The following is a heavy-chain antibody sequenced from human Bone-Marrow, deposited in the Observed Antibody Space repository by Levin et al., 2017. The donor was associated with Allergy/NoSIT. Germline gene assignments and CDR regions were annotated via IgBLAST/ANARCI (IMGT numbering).Heavy chain of an antibody. CDR2: ITEIGTNT. CDR3: VKDALESMPGDC. D-gene: IGHD2/OR15-2a*01. CDR1: GFSFSNYV. V-gene: IGHV3-64D*06. J-gene: IGHJ4*02. Sequence: QSGGSLRLSCSASGFSFSNYVMHWVRQAPGKGLEYVSAITEIGTNTYYADSVRGRFTISRDNSRNTLYLQMTSLRPEDTAIYYCVKDALESMPGDCWGQGTLVTVSS.